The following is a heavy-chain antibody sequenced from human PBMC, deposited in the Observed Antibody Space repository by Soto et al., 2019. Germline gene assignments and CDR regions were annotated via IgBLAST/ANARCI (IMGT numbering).Heavy chain of an antibody. J-gene: IGHJ4*02. CDR2: ISGGDGSP. CDR1: GFTFSSYA. Sequence: WGSLRLSCVASGFTFSSYAMTWFRQAPGKGLEWVSAISGGDGSPSYADSVKGRFTISRGNSKNTLYLHMNSLRADDTAAYYCAKWHTYNYDSLAFSGFDCWGQGTQVTVSS. CDR3: AKWHTYNYDSLAFSGFDC. V-gene: IGHV3-23*01. D-gene: IGHD3-16*01.